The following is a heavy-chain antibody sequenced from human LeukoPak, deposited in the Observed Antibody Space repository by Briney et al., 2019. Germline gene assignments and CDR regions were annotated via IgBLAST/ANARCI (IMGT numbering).Heavy chain of an antibody. CDR2: ISSSSSYI. CDR1: GFTFSSYS. V-gene: IGHV3-21*01. Sequence: PGGSLRLSCAASGFTFSSYSMNWVRQAPGKGLEWVSSISSSSSYIYYADSVKGRFTISRDNAKNSLYLQMNSLRAEDTAVYYCARTGTTRSDAFDIWGQGTMVTVSS. CDR3: ARTGTTRSDAFDI. J-gene: IGHJ3*02. D-gene: IGHD1-1*01.